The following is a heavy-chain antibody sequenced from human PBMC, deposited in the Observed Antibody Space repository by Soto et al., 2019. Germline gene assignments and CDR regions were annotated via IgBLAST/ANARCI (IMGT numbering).Heavy chain of an antibody. CDR3: ARKGYGDWHFDY. J-gene: IGHJ4*02. V-gene: IGHV4-59*08. D-gene: IGHD4-17*01. CDR1: SGSISSYY. Sequence: SDTLSXTLNVSSGSISSYYWIWIRQPPGKGLEWIGYIYYSGSTNYNPSLKSRVTISVDTSRNQFSLKLSSVTAADTAVYYCARKGYGDWHFDYWGQGTLVTVSS. CDR2: IYYSGST.